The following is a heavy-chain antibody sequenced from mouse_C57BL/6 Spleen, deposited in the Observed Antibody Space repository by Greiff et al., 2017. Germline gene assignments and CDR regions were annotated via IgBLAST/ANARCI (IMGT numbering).Heavy chain of an antibody. CDR3: ARGCGNYFDY. V-gene: IGHV5-17*01. D-gene: IGHD1-1*02. J-gene: IGHJ2*01. CDR1: GFTFSDYG. Sequence: EVQLVESGGGLVKPGGSLKLSCAASGFTFSDYGMHWVRQAPEKGLEWVAYISSGSSTIYYADTVKGRFTISRDNAKNTQFLQMTSLRSEDTAMYYCARGCGNYFDYWGQGTTLTVSS. CDR2: ISSGSSTI.